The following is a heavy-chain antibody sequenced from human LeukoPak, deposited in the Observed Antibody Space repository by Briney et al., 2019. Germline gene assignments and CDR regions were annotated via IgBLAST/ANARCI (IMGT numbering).Heavy chain of an antibody. Sequence: PGGSLRLSCAASGFTFSSYWMSWVRQAPGKGLEWVANIKQDGSEKYYVDSVKGRFTISRDNAKNSLYLQMNSLRAEDTAVYYCARDWEVRMVRGAITGDYWGQGTLVTVSS. V-gene: IGHV3-7*01. CDR2: IKQDGSEK. CDR1: GFTFSSYW. J-gene: IGHJ4*02. CDR3: ARDWEVRMVRGAITGDY. D-gene: IGHD3-10*01.